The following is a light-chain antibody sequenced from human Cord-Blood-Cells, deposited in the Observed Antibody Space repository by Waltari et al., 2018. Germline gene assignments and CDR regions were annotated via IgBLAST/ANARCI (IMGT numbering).Light chain of an antibody. CDR2: WAS. Sequence: DIVMTQAQDYLAGSLGEGANRSCQSRPRVLYRTNKKNYLAWYQQKPGQPPNLLIYWASTRESVVPDRFSGSGSGTDFTLTISILQAEDVAVYYCQQYYSTPLTFGGGTKVEI. CDR3: QQYYSTPLT. V-gene: IGKV4-1*01. CDR1: PRVLYRTNKKNY. J-gene: IGKJ4*01.